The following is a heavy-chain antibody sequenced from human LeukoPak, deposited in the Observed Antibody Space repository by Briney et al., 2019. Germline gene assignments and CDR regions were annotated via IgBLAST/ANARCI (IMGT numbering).Heavy chain of an antibody. CDR1: GFSFCSYA. CDR2: ISGSGSSST. D-gene: IGHD3-22*01. J-gene: IGHJ4*02. V-gene: IGHV3-23*01. CDR3: AKDRLIVVVTLFDY. Sequence: PGGSLRLSCAASGFSFCSYAMSWVRQAPGKGLEWVSAISGSGSSSTYYADSVKGRFTISRDNSKNTVYLQMNSLRAEDTAVYYCAKDRLIVVVTLFDYWGQGTLVTVSS.